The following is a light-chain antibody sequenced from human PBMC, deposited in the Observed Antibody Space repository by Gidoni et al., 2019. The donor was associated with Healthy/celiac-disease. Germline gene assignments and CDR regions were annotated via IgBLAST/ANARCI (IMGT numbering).Light chain of an antibody. CDR2: GAT. CDR1: QSVSSSY. CDR3: QHNGSSLLT. Sequence: EIVLTQSTGTVSLSPGERATLSCRASQSVSSSYLAWYQQKPGQAPRLLIYGATIKTTVLPDCFSGRCSAEFTLLISSRQDPEVVALYYCQHNGSSLLTFXPXTKVDIK. J-gene: IGKJ1*01. V-gene: IGKV3-20*01.